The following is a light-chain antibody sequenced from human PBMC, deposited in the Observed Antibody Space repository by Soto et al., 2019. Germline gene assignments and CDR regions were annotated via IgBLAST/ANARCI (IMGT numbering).Light chain of an antibody. J-gene: IGKJ5*01. V-gene: IGKV3-20*01. CDR3: QQYSSSPPIT. CDR2: GAS. Sequence: IVWTQSPGTLSLSPGERATLSCRASQSVSNNYLAWYQKQPGQAPRLLLYGASNRATGIPDRFSGSGSGTDFTLTISRLETEDFAAYYCQQYSSSPPITFGQGTRLEIK. CDR1: QSVSNNY.